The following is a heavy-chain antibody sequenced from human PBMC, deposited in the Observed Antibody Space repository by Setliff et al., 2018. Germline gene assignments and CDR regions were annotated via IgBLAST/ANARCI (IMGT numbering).Heavy chain of an antibody. D-gene: IGHD4-17*01. CDR3: ARTIYGDCPVD. V-gene: IGHV4-4*08. CDR2: IDTSGST. J-gene: IGHJ4*02. Sequence: SETLSLTCTVSGGSISSYYWSWIRQSPGKGLEWIGYIDTSGSTDYDPSLKSRVTISVDTSKNQLSLKLSSVTAADTAVYYCARTIYGDCPVDWGQGTLVTVSS. CDR1: GGSISSYY.